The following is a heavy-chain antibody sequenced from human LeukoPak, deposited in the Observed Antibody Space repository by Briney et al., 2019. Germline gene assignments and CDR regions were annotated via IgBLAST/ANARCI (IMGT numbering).Heavy chain of an antibody. J-gene: IGHJ3*02. V-gene: IGHV3-48*01. Sequence: GGSLRLSCAASGFTFSSYSMNWVRQAPGKGLEWVSYISSSSSTIYYADSVKGRFTISRDNAKNSLYLQMNSLRAEDTAVYYCARGYNWNGDAFDIWGQGTMVTVSS. D-gene: IGHD1-1*01. CDR2: ISSSSSTI. CDR1: GFTFSSYS. CDR3: ARGYNWNGDAFDI.